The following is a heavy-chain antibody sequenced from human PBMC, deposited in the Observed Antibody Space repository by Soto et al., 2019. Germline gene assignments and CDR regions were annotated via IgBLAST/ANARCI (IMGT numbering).Heavy chain of an antibody. J-gene: IGHJ4*02. Sequence: SETLSLTCTVSGGSISSSSYYWGWIRQPPGKGLEWIGSIYYSGSTYYNPSLKRRVTISVDTSKNQFSLKLSSVTAADTAVYYAAEVWGELDRSCWFDYWGQGTLVTVSS. CDR3: AEVWGELDRSCWFDY. CDR1: GGSISSSSYY. V-gene: IGHV4-39*01. CDR2: IYYSGST. D-gene: IGHD3-16*01.